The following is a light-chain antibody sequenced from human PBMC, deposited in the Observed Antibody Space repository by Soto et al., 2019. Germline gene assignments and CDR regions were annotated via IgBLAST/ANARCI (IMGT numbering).Light chain of an antibody. CDR2: EGS. Sequence: QSVLTQPASVSGSPGQSITISSTGTSSDVGSYNLVSWYQQHPGKAPKLMIYEGSKRPSGVSNRFSGSKSGNTASLTISGLQAEDEADYYCCSYAGSSTHVVFGGGTKLTVL. V-gene: IGLV2-23*01. CDR1: SSDVGSYNL. J-gene: IGLJ2*01. CDR3: CSYAGSSTHVV.